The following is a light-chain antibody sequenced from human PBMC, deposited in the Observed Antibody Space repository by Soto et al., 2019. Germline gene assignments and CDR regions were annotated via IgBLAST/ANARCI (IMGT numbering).Light chain of an antibody. J-gene: IGKJ1*01. CDR2: GAS. V-gene: IGKV3-15*01. CDR1: QSISDT. CDR3: QQYNIWPWT. Sequence: VLPQSPDTLSLPPGGRATLSCRASQSISDTLAWYQQKPGQAPRLLIYGASTRAPGFPARFSGSGSGTDFTLTISSLQSEDFAVYYCQQYNIWPWTFGQGTMV.